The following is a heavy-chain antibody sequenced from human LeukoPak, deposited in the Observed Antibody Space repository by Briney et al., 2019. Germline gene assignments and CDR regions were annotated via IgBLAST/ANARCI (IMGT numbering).Heavy chain of an antibody. Sequence: ASVKVSCKASGYMFANYGFSWVRQAPGQGLEWMGWISADNHNTKYAQKFQDRVTMTDDRSTSRGYIELRRLRSEDRAGYYCARDRRGYSAYDGEGFDYWGQGTLVTVSS. V-gene: IGHV1-18*04. CDR1: GYMFANYG. D-gene: IGHD5-12*01. CDR2: ISADNHNT. CDR3: ARDRRGYSAYDGEGFDY. J-gene: IGHJ4*02.